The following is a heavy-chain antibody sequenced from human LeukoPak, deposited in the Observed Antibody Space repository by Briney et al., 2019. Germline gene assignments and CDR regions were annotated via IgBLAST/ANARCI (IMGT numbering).Heavy chain of an antibody. J-gene: IGHJ6*03. D-gene: IGHD3-22*01. CDR2: INHSGST. CDR1: GGSFSGYY. CDR3: ARVGTTYYYDSSGYFRGNYYYYMDV. V-gene: IGHV4-34*01. Sequence: KPSETLSLTCADYGGSFSGYYWSWIRQPPGKGLEWIGEINHSGSTNYNPSLKSRVTISVDTSKNQFSLKLSSVTAADTAVYYCARVGTTYYYDSSGYFRGNYYYYMDVWGKGTTVTVSS.